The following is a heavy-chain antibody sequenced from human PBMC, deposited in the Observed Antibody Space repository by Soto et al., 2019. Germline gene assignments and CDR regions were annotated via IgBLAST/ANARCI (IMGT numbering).Heavy chain of an antibody. CDR3: ARLFDTSGWYDY. J-gene: IGHJ4*02. CDR1: GYSFTSYW. V-gene: IGHV5-51*01. Sequence: GESLKISCKGSGYSFTSYWIGWVRQMPGKGLERMGIIYPGDSDTRYSPSFQGQVTISADKSITTTYLQWSSLKASDTATYYCARLFDTSGWYDYWRQGTLVTVSS. D-gene: IGHD6-19*01. CDR2: IYPGDSDT.